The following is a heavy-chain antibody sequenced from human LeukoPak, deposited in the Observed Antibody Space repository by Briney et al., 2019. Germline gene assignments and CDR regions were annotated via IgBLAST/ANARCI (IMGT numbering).Heavy chain of an antibody. CDR3: AREGDDSSGYYRVGFDY. Sequence: TGRSLRLSCAASGFTFDDYAMHWVRQAPGKGLEWVSGISWNSGSIGYADSVKGRFTISRDNSKNTLYLQMNSLRAEDTAVYYCAREGDDSSGYYRVGFDYWGQGTLVTVSS. J-gene: IGHJ4*02. CDR2: ISWNSGSI. CDR1: GFTFDDYA. V-gene: IGHV3-9*01. D-gene: IGHD3-22*01.